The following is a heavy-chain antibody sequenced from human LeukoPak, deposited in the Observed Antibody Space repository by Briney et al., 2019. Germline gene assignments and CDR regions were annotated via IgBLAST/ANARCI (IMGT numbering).Heavy chain of an antibody. V-gene: IGHV4-39*01. CDR3: ARRSDTSMGFFDY. Sequence: SETLSLTCTVSGGSTSSSGYYWGWIRQPPGKGLEWIGIIYYSGSKFYYNPSLESRVTISVDASKNQFSLRLSSVTAADTAVYYCARRSDTSMGFFDYWGQGTPVTVSS. D-gene: IGHD5-18*01. CDR1: GGSTSSSGYY. J-gene: IGHJ4*02. CDR2: IYYSGSKF.